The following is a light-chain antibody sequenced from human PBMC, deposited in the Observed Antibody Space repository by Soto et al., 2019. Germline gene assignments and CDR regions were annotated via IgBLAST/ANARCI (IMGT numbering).Light chain of an antibody. Sequence: VLNQSPGTLSLSPGERATLSCRASQSITSNYLAWYQQKPGQAPRLLIYGASTRATGIPARFSGSGSGTEFTLTISSLQSEDFAVYYCQQYNNWPPITLGQGTRLEIK. J-gene: IGKJ5*01. V-gene: IGKV3-15*01. CDR3: QQYNNWPPIT. CDR2: GAS. CDR1: QSITSN.